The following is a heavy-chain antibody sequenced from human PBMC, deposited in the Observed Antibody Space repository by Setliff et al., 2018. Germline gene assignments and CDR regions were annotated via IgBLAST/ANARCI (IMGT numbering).Heavy chain of an antibody. D-gene: IGHD6-13*01. Sequence: RLSCAASGFTFDDYAMHWVRQAPGKGLEWVSLISWDGGSTYYADSVKGRFTISRDNSKNSLYLQMNSLRAEDTALYYCAKDSRDSSSWYGGYYFDYWGQGTLVTVSS. J-gene: IGHJ4*02. CDR3: AKDSRDSSSWYGGYYFDY. CDR1: GFTFDDYA. CDR2: ISWDGGST. V-gene: IGHV3-43D*04.